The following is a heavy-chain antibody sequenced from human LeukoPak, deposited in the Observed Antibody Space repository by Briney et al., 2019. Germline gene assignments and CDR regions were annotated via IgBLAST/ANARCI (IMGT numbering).Heavy chain of an antibody. D-gene: IGHD1-1*01. Sequence: GGSLRLSCAASGFTFSDYYMSWIRQAPGKGLEWVSYISSSGSTIYYADSVEGRFTISRDNAKNSLYLQMNSLKPEDTGLYFCAKDFNDFSGFDYWGQGTLVTVSS. J-gene: IGHJ4*02. CDR1: GFTFSDYY. CDR2: ISSSGSTI. CDR3: AKDFNDFSGFDY. V-gene: IGHV3-11*04.